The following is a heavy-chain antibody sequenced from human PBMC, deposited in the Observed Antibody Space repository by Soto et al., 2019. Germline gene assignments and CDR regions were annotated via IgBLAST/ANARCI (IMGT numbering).Heavy chain of an antibody. CDR1: GFTFDDYA. J-gene: IGHJ1*01. CDR3: TKGGCSTTRCSLYFQH. V-gene: IGHV3-9*01. D-gene: IGHD2-2*01. CDR2: ISWNSDNL. Sequence: GGSLRLSCAASGFTFDDYAMHWVRQAPGKGLEWVSGISWNSDNLDYADSVKGRFTISRDNAQNSLYLQMNSLRAEDTALYYCTKGGCSTTRCSLYFQHWGQGTLVTVSS.